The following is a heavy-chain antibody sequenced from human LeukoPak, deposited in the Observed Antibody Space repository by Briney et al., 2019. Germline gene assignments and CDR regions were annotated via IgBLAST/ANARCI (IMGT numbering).Heavy chain of an antibody. V-gene: IGHV3-21*01. CDR2: ISSSSSYI. CDR1: GFTFTSYS. CDR3: AREVDYYFDY. Sequence: GGSLRLSCAASGFTFTSYSMYWVRQAPGEGLEWVSSISSSSSYIYYADSVKGRFTISRDNAKNSLYLQMNSLRAEDTAVYYCAREVDYYFDYWGQGTLVTVSS. J-gene: IGHJ4*02. D-gene: IGHD2-2*01.